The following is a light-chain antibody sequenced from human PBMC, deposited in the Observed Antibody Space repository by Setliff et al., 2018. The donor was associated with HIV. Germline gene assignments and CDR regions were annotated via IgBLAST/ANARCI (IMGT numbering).Light chain of an antibody. CDR2: EVS. CDR1: SGDIGVYEY. V-gene: IGLV2-14*03. Sequence: QSALTQPASVSGSLGQSITIFCIGTSGDIGVYEYVSWYQQHPGEAPKLMIYEVSNRPSGVSNRFSGSKSGNTASLTISGLQAEDEADYFCSSYRRTSTWVFGGGTKVTVL. CDR3: SSYRRTSTWV. J-gene: IGLJ3*02.